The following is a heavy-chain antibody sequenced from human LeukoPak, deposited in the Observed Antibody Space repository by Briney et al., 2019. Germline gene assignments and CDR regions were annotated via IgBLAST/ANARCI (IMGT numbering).Heavy chain of an antibody. CDR2: INQDGSEK. CDR3: ARDNGYCSGGSCYHYYMDV. V-gene: IGHV3-7*01. D-gene: IGHD2-15*01. CDR1: GFTFSNYW. Sequence: GGSLRLSCVASGFTFSNYWMTWFRQTPGKGLEWVGNINQDGSEKYYLDSVRGRFTISRDNAKNSLYLQMNSLRAEDTAVYYCARDNGYCSGGSCYHYYMDVWGKGTTVTISS. J-gene: IGHJ6*03.